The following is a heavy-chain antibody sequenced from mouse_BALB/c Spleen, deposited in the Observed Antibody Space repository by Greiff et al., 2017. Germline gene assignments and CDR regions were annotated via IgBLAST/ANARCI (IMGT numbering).Heavy chain of an antibody. CDR2: ISYSGST. Sequence: VQLQQSGPSLVKPSQTLSLTCSVTGDSITSCYWNWIRKFPGNKLEYMGYISYSGSTYYNPSLKSRISITRDTSKNQYYLQLNSVTTEDTATYYCASYGYEYYAMDYWGQGTSVTVSS. V-gene: IGHV3-8*02. CDR3: ASYGYEYYAMDY. CDR1: GDSITSCY. D-gene: IGHD1-2*01. J-gene: IGHJ4*01.